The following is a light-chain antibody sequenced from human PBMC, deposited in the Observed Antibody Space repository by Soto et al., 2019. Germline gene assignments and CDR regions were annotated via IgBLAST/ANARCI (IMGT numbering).Light chain of an antibody. J-gene: IGKJ2*01. CDR3: HKYDNWPPQYT. V-gene: IGKV3-15*01. Sequence: EIVMTQSPATLSVSPGERATLSCRASQSVSSNVAWYQQKPGQAPRRLIHGASTRATGIPARFSGSGSGTEFTLTISGRQSEDFVLYDCHKYDNWPPQYTFGQGTKLQI. CDR1: QSVSSN. CDR2: GAS.